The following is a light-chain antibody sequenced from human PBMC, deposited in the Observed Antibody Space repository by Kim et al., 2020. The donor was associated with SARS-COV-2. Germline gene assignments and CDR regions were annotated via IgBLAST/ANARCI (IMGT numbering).Light chain of an antibody. CDR3: QSFDSSLSRSI. J-gene: IGLJ2*01. CDR2: NYN. V-gene: IGLV1-40*01. Sequence: RVTISCTGSSSNVGAGYNVHWYQQLPGAAPKLIIYNYNNRPSGVPDRFSGSKSGTSASLAIAGLQAEDEADYHCQSFDSSLSRSIFGGGTQLTVL. CDR1: SSNVGAGYN.